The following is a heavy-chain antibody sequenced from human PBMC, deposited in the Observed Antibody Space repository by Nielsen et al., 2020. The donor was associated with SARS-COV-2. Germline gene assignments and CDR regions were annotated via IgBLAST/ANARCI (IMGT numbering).Heavy chain of an antibody. J-gene: IGHJ3*02. CDR3: ARESVTGTDAFDI. Sequence: GESLKISCAASGFTFSTYWMHWVRHAPGKGLVWVSRINFDGSSTSYADSVKGRFTISRDNAKNTLYLQMNSLRAEDTAVYYCARESVTGTDAFDIWGQGTVVTVSS. CDR2: INFDGSST. CDR1: GFTFSTYW. V-gene: IGHV3-74*01. D-gene: IGHD6-19*01.